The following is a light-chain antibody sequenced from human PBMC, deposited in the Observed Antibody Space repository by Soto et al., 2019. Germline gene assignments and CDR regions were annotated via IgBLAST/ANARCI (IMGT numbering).Light chain of an antibody. J-gene: IGLJ2*01. CDR1: SSDVGAYNY. CDR2: DVS. CDR3: NSFAGSAPVV. Sequence: QSALAQPPSASGSPGQSVTISCTGTSSDVGAYNYVSWYQQHPGKAPKLIIFDVSQRPSVVPDRFSGSKSGNTASLTVSGLQAEDEAVSYCNSFAGSAPVVFGGGTKLTVL. V-gene: IGLV2-8*01.